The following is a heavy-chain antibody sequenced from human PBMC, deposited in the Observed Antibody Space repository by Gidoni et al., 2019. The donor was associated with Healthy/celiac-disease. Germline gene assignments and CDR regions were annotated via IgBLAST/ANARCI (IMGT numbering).Heavy chain of an antibody. CDR3: AKDLHRITMSHYFDY. CDR1: GFPLSSYA. Sequence: EVQLLESGGGLVQPGGSLRPPCAASGFPLSSYAMSWVRQAPGKGLEWVSAISGSGGSTYYADSVKGRFTISRDNSKNTLYLQMNSLRAEDTAVYYCAKDLHRITMSHYFDYWGQGTLVTVSS. J-gene: IGHJ4*02. D-gene: IGHD3-10*02. V-gene: IGHV3-23*01. CDR2: ISGSGGST.